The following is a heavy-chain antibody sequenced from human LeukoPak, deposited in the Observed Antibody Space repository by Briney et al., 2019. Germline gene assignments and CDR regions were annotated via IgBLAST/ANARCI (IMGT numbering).Heavy chain of an antibody. CDR3: ARPPEEGVIPYYFDY. V-gene: IGHV3-30*04. D-gene: IGHD3-16*02. J-gene: IGHJ4*02. CDR1: GFTFSSYA. CDR2: ISYDGSNK. Sequence: SGGSLRLSCAASGFTFSSYAMHWVRQAPGKGLEWVAVISYDGSNKYYADSVKGRFTISRDNSKDTLYLQMNSLRAEDTAVYYCARPPEEGVIPYYFDYWSQGTLVTVSS.